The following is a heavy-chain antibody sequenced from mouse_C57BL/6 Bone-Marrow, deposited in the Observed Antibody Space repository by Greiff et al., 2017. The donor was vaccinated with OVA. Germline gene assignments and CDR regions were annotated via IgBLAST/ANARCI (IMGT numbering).Heavy chain of an antibody. CDR1: GYTFTDYE. CDR3: TSPSLWLRHTYYAMDY. V-gene: IGHV1-15*01. J-gene: IGHJ4*01. Sequence: VQLQQSGAELVRPGASVTLSCKASGYTFTDYEMHWVKQTPVHGLEWIGAIDPETGGTAYNQKFKGKAILTADKSSSKAYMELRSLTSEDSAVYYCTSPSLWLRHTYYAMDYWGQGTSVTVSS. CDR2: IDPETGGT. D-gene: IGHD2-2*01.